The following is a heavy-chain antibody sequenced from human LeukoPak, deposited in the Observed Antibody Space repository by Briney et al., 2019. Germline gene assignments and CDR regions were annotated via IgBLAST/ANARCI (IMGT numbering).Heavy chain of an antibody. D-gene: IGHD6-13*01. Sequence: GGSLRLSCAASGFTFDNYAMNWVRQAPGKGLEWVSTISGSGASTYYADSVKGRFTISRDNSKNTLFLQVNSLRAEDTAVYYCARTHSAAARLSAFDIWGQGTMVTVSS. CDR2: ISGSGAST. J-gene: IGHJ3*02. CDR3: ARTHSAAARLSAFDI. V-gene: IGHV3-23*01. CDR1: GFTFDNYA.